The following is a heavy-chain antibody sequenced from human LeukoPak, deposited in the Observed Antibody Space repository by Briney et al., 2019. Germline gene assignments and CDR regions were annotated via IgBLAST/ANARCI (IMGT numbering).Heavy chain of an antibody. CDR3: AGGPLLPCTRRSWYFDL. CDR2: VFHGGSF. Sequence: PSETLSLTCTVSGYSISNGYYWSWIRQPPGKGLEWIGSVFHGGSFYYNPSLKSRVTMAVDTSKNQLSLKLTSVTAPDAAVYYCAGGPLLPCTRRSWYFDLWGRGSLVTVSS. D-gene: IGHD2-15*01. J-gene: IGHJ2*01. V-gene: IGHV4-38-2*02. CDR1: GYSISNGYY.